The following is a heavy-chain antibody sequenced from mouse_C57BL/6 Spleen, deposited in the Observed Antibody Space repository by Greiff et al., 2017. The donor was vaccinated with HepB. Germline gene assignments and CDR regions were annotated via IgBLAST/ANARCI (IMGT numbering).Heavy chain of an antibody. J-gene: IGHJ2*01. V-gene: IGHV1-5*01. D-gene: IGHD1-1*01. Sequence: EVKVVESGTVLARPGASVKMSCKTSGYTFTSYWMHWVKQRPGQGLEWIGAIYPGNSDTSYNQKFKGKAKLTAVTSASTAYMELSSLTNEDSAVYYCTRSGDYYGSIYYFDYWGQGTTLTVSS. CDR2: IYPGNSDT. CDR3: TRSGDYYGSIYYFDY. CDR1: GYTFTSYW.